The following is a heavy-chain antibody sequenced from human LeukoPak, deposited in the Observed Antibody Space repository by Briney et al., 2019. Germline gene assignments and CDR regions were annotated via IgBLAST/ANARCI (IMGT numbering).Heavy chain of an antibody. V-gene: IGHV3-23*01. Sequence: PGGSLRLSCAASGFTFRYYGISWVRQAPGKGLEWVSAISAGGGDTYYADSVKGRFTISRDNSKNTLYLQMNSLRVEDTAIYYCAKSDYYDSSGHPSSFDYWGQGTLVTVSS. J-gene: IGHJ4*02. CDR1: GFTFRYYG. CDR2: ISAGGGDT. D-gene: IGHD3-22*01. CDR3: AKSDYYDSSGHPSSFDY.